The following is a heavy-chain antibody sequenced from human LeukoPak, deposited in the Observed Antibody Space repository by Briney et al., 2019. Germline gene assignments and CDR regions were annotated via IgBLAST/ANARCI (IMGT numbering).Heavy chain of an antibody. CDR1: GYSFTSYW. J-gene: IGHJ3*02. D-gene: IGHD6-19*01. CDR2: IYVGDSGT. CDR3: ARRSERAVAAYAFDI. Sequence: GESLKISCTGSGYSFTSYWIGWVRQMPGKGLEWMGIIYVGDSGTRYSPSFQGQVTISADKSISTAHLQWSSLKASDTAMYYCARRSERAVAAYAFDIWGQGTMVTVSS. V-gene: IGHV5-51*01.